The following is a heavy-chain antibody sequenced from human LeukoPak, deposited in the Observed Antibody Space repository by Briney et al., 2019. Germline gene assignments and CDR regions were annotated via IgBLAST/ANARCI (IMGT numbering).Heavy chain of an antibody. CDR2: IYYSGST. Sequence: SETLSLTCTVSGGSISSGDYYWSWIRQPPGKGLEWIGYIYYSGSTYYNPSLKSRVTISVDTSKNQFSLKLSSVTAADTAVYYCARSPYYYDSSGYPRDGAFDIWGQGTMVTVSS. CDR3: ARSPYYYDSSGYPRDGAFDI. D-gene: IGHD3-22*01. J-gene: IGHJ3*02. V-gene: IGHV4-30-4*08. CDR1: GGSISSGDYY.